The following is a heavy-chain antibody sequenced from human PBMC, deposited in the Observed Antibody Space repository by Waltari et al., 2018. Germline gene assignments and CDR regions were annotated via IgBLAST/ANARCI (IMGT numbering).Heavy chain of an antibody. CDR1: GGSFSGYY. CDR3: ARRRPYDYVWGSYRYWGYFDY. J-gene: IGHJ4*02. Sequence: QVQLQQWGAGLLKPSETLSLPCAVYGGSFSGYYWSWIRQPPGKGPGGIGGINQSGSTTDSPSLKSRVTISVDKSKNQFSLKLSSVTAADTAVYYCARRRPYDYVWGSYRYWGYFDYWGQGTLVTVSS. V-gene: IGHV4-34*01. D-gene: IGHD3-16*02. CDR2: INQSGST.